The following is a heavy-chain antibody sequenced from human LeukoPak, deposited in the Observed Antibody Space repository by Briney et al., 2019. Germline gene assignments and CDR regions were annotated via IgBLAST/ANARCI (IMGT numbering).Heavy chain of an antibody. V-gene: IGHV3-7*04. Sequence: PGGSLRLSCAASGFTFRRDWVSWVRQAPGKGLEWVANIKEDGSEKNYVDSVKGRFTISRYNAKNSLYLQMNSLRAEDTAVYYCARAYYWGQGTLVTVSS. CDR2: IKEDGSEK. CDR1: GFTFRRDW. CDR3: ARAYY. J-gene: IGHJ4*02.